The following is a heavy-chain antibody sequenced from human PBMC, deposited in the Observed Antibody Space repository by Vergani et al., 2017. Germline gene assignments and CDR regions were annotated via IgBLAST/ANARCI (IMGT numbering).Heavy chain of an antibody. CDR3: TSGGSGYGVRHFDY. V-gene: IGHV3-23*04. D-gene: IGHD2-15*01. J-gene: IGHJ4*02. CDR2: ISGSGGST. Sequence: EVQLVESGGGLVQPGGSLRLSCAASGFTFSSYAMSWVRQAPGKGLEWGSAISGSGGSTYYADSVKGRFTISRDNSKNTLYLQMNSLRAEDTAVYYCTSGGSGYGVRHFDYWGQGTLVTVSS. CDR1: GFTFSSYA.